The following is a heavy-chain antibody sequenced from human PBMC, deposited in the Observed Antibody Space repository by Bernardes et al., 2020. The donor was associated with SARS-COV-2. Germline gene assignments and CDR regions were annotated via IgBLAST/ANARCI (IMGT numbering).Heavy chain of an antibody. CDR2: INDSGST. CDR1: GGSFSGYY. D-gene: IGHD2-2*01. J-gene: IGHJ6*03. V-gene: IGHV4-34*01. Sequence: LSLTCAVYGGSFSGYYWTWIRQPPGKGLEWIGEINDSGSTKYNASLKSRVTTSEDTSNNQFSLRLTSVTAADTAVYYCARTPKGYCNSPTCYYYFYMDVWGKGTTVTVSS. CDR3: ARTPKGYCNSPTCYYYFYMDV.